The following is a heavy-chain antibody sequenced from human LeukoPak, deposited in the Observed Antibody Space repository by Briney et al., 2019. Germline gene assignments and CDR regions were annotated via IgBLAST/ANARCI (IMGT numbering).Heavy chain of an antibody. J-gene: IGHJ4*02. CDR3: ASLRVTTYYFDY. CDR1: GGSISSSTSY. Sequence: SETLSLTCTVSGGSISSSTSYWGWIRQPPGKRLEWIGYIYYSGRTYYNPSLKSRLTISVDTSKNQFSLKLSSVTAADTAVYYCASLRVTTYYFDYWGQGTLVTVSS. V-gene: IGHV4-39*01. D-gene: IGHD2-21*02. CDR2: IYYSGRT.